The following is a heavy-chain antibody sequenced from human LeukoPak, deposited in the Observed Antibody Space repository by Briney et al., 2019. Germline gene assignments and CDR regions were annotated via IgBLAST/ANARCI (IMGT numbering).Heavy chain of an antibody. CDR1: GFTFSSYS. CDR2: ISTNGGLT. Sequence: GGSLRLSCAASGFTFSSYSMYWVRQAPGKGLEWVSVISTNGGLTYYAASVKGRFTISRDNSKNTLYLQMNSLRAEDTALYYCASGESTGAHYCYYMDVWGKGTTVTVSS. V-gene: IGHV3-23*01. D-gene: IGHD2-8*02. CDR3: ASGESTGAHYCYYMDV. J-gene: IGHJ6*03.